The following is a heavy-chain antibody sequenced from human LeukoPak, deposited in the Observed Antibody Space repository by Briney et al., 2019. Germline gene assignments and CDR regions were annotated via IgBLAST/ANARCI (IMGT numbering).Heavy chain of an antibody. CDR2: INHSGST. CDR1: GGSFSGYY. J-gene: IGHJ4*02. D-gene: IGHD3-3*01. V-gene: IGHV4-34*01. Sequence: SETLSLTCAVYGGSFSGYYWSWIRQPPGKGVEWIGEINHSGSTNYHPSLKSRVTISVDTSKNQFSLKLSSVTAADTAVYYCARGRSGFWCGYSDWGQGTLVTVSS. CDR3: ARGRSGFWCGYSD.